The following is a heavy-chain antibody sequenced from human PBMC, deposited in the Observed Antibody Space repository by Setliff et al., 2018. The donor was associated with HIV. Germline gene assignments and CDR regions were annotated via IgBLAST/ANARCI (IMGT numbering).Heavy chain of an antibody. Sequence: GGSLRLSCAASGFTFSTYGMQWVRQAPGKGLEWVAFIRYDGSNQYYADSVKGRFTISRDNSKNTLYLQMKSLRAEDTAVYYCARGGANPSWFDSWGQGTLVTVSS. CDR3: ARGGANPSWFDS. CDR1: GFTFSTYG. J-gene: IGHJ5*01. V-gene: IGHV3-30*02. D-gene: IGHD3-16*01. CDR2: IRYDGSNQ.